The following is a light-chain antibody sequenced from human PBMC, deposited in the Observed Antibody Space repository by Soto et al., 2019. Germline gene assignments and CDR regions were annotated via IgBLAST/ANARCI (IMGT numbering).Light chain of an antibody. CDR1: SSNIGAGYD. Sequence: QSVLAQPPSVSGAPGQRVTISCTGSSSNIGAGYDVHWYQQLPGTAPKLLIYGNKNRPSGVPDRFSASESGTSASLAITGLQAEDEADHYCQSYEGIVSGYVFGTGTKVTVL. CDR2: GNK. V-gene: IGLV1-40*01. CDR3: QSYEGIVSGYV. J-gene: IGLJ1*01.